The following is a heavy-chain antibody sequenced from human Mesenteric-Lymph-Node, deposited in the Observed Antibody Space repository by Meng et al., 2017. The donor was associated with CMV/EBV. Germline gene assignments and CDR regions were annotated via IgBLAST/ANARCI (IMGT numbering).Heavy chain of an antibody. J-gene: IGHJ5*02. D-gene: IGHD2-2*01. CDR3: ARNVVVPAAPGSGSRFDP. CDR1: GGSISSSSYY. V-gene: IGHV4-39*07. Sequence: SETLSLTCTVSGGSISSSSYYWGWIRQPPGKGLEWIGSIYYSGSTYYNPSLKSRVTISVDTSKNQFSLKLSSVTAADTAVYYCARNVVVPAAPGSGSRFDPWGQGTLVTVSS. CDR2: IYYSGST.